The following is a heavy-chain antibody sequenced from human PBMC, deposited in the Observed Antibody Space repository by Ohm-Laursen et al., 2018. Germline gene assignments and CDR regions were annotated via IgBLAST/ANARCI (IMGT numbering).Heavy chain of an antibody. Sequence: SSVKVSCNASGGTFSSYAISWVRQTPGQGLEWMGRIIPILGIANYAQKFQGRVTITADESTSTAYMELSSLRSEDTAVYYCTRGYYDSSGYYSNAFDIWGQGTMVTVSS. CDR1: GGTFSSYA. J-gene: IGHJ3*02. V-gene: IGHV1-69*04. D-gene: IGHD3-22*01. CDR3: TRGYYDSSGYYSNAFDI. CDR2: IIPILGIA.